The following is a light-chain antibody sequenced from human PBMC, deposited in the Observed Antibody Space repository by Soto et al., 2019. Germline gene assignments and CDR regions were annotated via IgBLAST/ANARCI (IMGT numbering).Light chain of an antibody. CDR1: RGIYNY. Sequence: DVQVTQSPASLSASVGERVNISCRTSRGIYNYLAWYQQKSGQIPKLLINAASSLQSGVPSRFSGSGSGTDFTLSISSLQPEDVATYYCQKYDSAPRTFGQGTKVDIK. CDR2: AAS. J-gene: IGKJ1*01. V-gene: IGKV1-27*01. CDR3: QKYDSAPRT.